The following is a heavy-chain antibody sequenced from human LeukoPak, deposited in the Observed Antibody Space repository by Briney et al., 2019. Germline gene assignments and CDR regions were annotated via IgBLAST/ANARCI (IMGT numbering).Heavy chain of an antibody. Sequence: GASVKVSCKASGYTFTSYYMHWVRQAPGQGLEWMGIINPSGGSTSYARKFQGRVTMTADTSTDTVYMELSSLRSEDTAVYYCATEGKMVRGVYTDYWGQGTLVTVSS. CDR2: INPSGGST. CDR1: GYTFTSYY. CDR3: ATEGKMVRGVYTDY. J-gene: IGHJ4*02. D-gene: IGHD3-10*01. V-gene: IGHV1-46*01.